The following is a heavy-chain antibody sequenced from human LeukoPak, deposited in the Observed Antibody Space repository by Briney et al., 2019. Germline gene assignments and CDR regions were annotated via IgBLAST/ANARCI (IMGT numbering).Heavy chain of an antibody. CDR3: VLYYYGSGSYNY. CDR2: IIPIFGTA. J-gene: IGHJ4*02. V-gene: IGHV1-69*05. CDR1: GGTFSRYA. D-gene: IGHD3-10*01. Sequence: ASVKVSCTASGGTFSRYAISWVRQAPRQGLEWMGRIIPIFGTANYAQKFQGRVTITTDESTSTAYMELSSLRSEDTAVYFCVLYYYGSGSYNYWGQGTLVTVSS.